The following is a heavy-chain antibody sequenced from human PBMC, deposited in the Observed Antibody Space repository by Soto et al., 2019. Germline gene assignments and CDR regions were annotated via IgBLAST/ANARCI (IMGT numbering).Heavy chain of an antibody. Sequence: QVQLVQSGAEVKKPGSSVKVSCKASGGTFSSYTISWVRQAPGQGLEGMGRIIPMLGIANYAQKFQGRVTITADKSTSIAYMELSILRSEDTAVYYCASSRVDRYSDPQPEDYWGQGTLVTVSS. CDR3: ASSRVDRYSDPQPEDY. V-gene: IGHV1-69*02. CDR2: IIPMLGIA. J-gene: IGHJ4*02. CDR1: GGTFSSYT. D-gene: IGHD4-17*01.